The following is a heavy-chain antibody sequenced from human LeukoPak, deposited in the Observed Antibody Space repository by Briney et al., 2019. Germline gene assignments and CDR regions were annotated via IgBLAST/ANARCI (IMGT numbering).Heavy chain of an antibody. CDR1: GGAFSGYY. CDR2: INHSGST. CDR3: ARAKYCSSTSCYRNYYYGMDV. Sequence: SETLFLTCAVYGGAFSGYYWSWIRQPPGKGLEWIGEINHSGSTNYNPSLKSRVTISVDTSKNQFSLKLSSVTAADTAVYYCARAKYCSSTSCYRNYYYGMDVWGQGTTVTVSS. V-gene: IGHV4-34*01. J-gene: IGHJ6*02. D-gene: IGHD2-2*02.